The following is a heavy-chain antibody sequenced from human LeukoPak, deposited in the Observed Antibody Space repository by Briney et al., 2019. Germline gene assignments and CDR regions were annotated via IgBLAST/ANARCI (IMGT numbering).Heavy chain of an antibody. J-gene: IGHJ5*02. V-gene: IGHV4-38-2*02. D-gene: IGHD3-16*01. CDR2: FYHGGST. Sequence: SETLSLICTVSGYSISTGYYWDWIRQPPGKGLEWIGTFYHGGSTYYNPSLKSRVTISVDTSKNQFSLNLTSVTAADTAVYYCARFTPQGYGWGGYNRFDPWGQGTPVTVSS. CDR1: GYSISTGYY. CDR3: ARFTPQGYGWGGYNRFDP.